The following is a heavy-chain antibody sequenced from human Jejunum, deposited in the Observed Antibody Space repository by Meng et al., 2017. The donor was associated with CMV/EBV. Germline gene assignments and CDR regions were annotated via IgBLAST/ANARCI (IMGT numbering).Heavy chain of an antibody. CDR1: FRTYP. Sequence: FRTYPVSGVRQAPGQGLEWMGGIIPNLNIANYALKFRGRVTFTADSADKSASAVYMELTSLRYDDTAVYFCARVHQQLVRGYFDSWGQGTLVTVSS. CDR3: ARVHQQLVRGYFDS. CDR2: IIPNLNIA. J-gene: IGHJ4*02. V-gene: IGHV1-69*10. D-gene: IGHD3-10*01.